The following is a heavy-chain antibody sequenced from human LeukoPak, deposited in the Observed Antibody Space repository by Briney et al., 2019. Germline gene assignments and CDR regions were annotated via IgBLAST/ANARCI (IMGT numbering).Heavy chain of an antibody. V-gene: IGHV4-39*07. J-gene: IGHJ5*02. CDR2: IYYSGST. Sequence: KSSETLSLTCTVSGGSISSSSYYWGWIRQPPGKGLEWIGSIYYSGSTYYNPSLKSRVTISVDTSKNQFSLKLSSVTAADTAVYYCARFSGWYPGGWCDPWGQGTLVSLSS. CDR3: ARFSGWYPGGWCDP. CDR1: GGSISSSSYY. D-gene: IGHD6-19*01.